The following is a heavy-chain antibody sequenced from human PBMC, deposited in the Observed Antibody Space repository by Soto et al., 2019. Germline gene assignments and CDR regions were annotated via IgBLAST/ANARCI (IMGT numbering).Heavy chain of an antibody. J-gene: IGHJ2*01. CDR1: GGTFSSYT. Sequence: QVQLVQSGAEVKKPGSSVKVSCKASGGTFSSYTISWVRQAPGQGLEWMGRIIPILGIANYAQKFQGRVTITADKSTSTAYMELSSLRSEDTAVYYCARDRVYDSSGYYIWYFDLWGRGTLVTVSS. D-gene: IGHD3-22*01. V-gene: IGHV1-69*08. CDR3: ARDRVYDSSGYYIWYFDL. CDR2: IIPILGIA.